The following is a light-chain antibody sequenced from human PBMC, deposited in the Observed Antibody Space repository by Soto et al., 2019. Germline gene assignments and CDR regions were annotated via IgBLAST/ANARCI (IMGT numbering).Light chain of an antibody. J-gene: IGKJ1*01. CDR3: QQRSDWPPWT. V-gene: IGKV3-11*01. CDR2: DAS. Sequence: EVVLTQSPDTLSLSPGERATLSCGASQSISSFLVWYQQKPGQAPRLLIYDASNRATGIPARFSGSGSGTDFTLTISSLEPEDFAVYYCQQRSDWPPWTFGQGTKVEIK. CDR1: QSISSF.